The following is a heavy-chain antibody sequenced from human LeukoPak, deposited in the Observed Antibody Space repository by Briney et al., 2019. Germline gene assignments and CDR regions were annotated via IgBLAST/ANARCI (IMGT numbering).Heavy chain of an antibody. J-gene: IGHJ5*02. Sequence: SETLSLTCSFSGGSISSRSYYCGWIRQSPGKGLEWIGSIYNTGSTYYAPSLKSRLTISLDTSKDQFSLELSAVTVPDTAVFYCARHGRGSSTWYEGWFDPWGQGILVTVSS. D-gene: IGHD6-13*01. CDR1: GGSISSRSYY. CDR3: ARHGRGSSTWYEGWFDP. V-gene: IGHV4-39*01. CDR2: IYNTGST.